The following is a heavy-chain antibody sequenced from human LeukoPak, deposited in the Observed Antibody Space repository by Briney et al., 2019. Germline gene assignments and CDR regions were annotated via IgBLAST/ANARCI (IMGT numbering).Heavy chain of an antibody. Sequence: SVKVSCKSSGFTFTSSAVQWVRQARGQRLEWIGWIVVGSGNTNYAQKFQERVTITRDMSTSTAYMELSSLRSEDTAVYYCARTGRSYSHFDYWGQGTLVTVSS. CDR2: IVVGSGNT. CDR1: GFTFTSSA. J-gene: IGHJ4*02. V-gene: IGHV1-58*01. CDR3: ARTGRSYSHFDY. D-gene: IGHD1-26*01.